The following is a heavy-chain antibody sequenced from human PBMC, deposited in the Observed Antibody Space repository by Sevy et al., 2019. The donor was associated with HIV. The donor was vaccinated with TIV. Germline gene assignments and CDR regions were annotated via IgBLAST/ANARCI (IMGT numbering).Heavy chain of an antibody. Sequence: GGSLRLSCAASVFSFSNYATSWVRQAPGKGLEWVSTLIGGGSRTYYEDSVTGRFTISRDNSRNTLYLQMNSLRAEDTAVYYCAKRRVQSGLSGGGANYGWDVCGQGTTVTVSS. CDR2: LIGGGSRT. CDR3: AKRRVQSGLSGGGANYGWDV. J-gene: IGHJ6*02. D-gene: IGHD2-8*02. V-gene: IGHV3-23*01. CDR1: VFSFSNYA.